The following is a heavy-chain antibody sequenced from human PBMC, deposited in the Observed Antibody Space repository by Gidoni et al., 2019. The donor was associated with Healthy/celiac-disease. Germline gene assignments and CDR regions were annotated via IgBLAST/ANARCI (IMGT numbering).Heavy chain of an antibody. D-gene: IGHD2-8*01. CDR1: GDSVSSNSAA. J-gene: IGHJ3*02. CDR2: TYYRSKWYN. CDR3: ARAGWEFHCTNGVCYMGHAFDI. V-gene: IGHV6-1*01. Sequence: QVQLQQSGPGLVKPSQTLSLTCAISGDSVSSNSAAWNWIRQSPSRGLEWLGRTYYRSKWYNDYAVSVKSRITINPDTSKNQFSLQLNSVTPEDTAVYYCARAGWEFHCTNGVCYMGHAFDIWGQGTMVTVSS.